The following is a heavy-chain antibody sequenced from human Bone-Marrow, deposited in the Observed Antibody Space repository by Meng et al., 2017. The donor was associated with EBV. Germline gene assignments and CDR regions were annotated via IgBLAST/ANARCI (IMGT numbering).Heavy chain of an antibody. J-gene: IGHJ4*01. CDR3: AKDDAGGSIDF. D-gene: IGHD2-8*02. CDR2: IYRDGTTT. V-gene: IGHV3-43*01. CDR1: GFTFNKYN. Sequence: QGVASGGVVVQPWGSLRLSCARSGFTFNKYNMHWVRQPPGRGLEAVSIIYRDGTTTAYADSVKGRFTISRDNNKESLFLQMNSLRTEDTALYYCAKDDAGGSIDFWGHGTLVTVSS.